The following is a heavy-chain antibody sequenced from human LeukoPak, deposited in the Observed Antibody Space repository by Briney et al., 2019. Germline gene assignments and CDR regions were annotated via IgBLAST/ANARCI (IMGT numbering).Heavy chain of an antibody. J-gene: IGHJ2*01. V-gene: IGHV3-30-3*01. CDR1: GFTFSYYA. D-gene: IGHD3-10*01. CDR2: ISHDGSNK. CDR3: ARGHYYASGTIDWYFDL. Sequence: GGSLRLSCAASGFTFSYYAINWVRQAPGKGLEWVAVISHDGSNKYYADSVKGRFTISRDNSKSTLYLQMSSLRAEDTAMYYCARGHYYASGTIDWYFDLWGRGTLVTVSS.